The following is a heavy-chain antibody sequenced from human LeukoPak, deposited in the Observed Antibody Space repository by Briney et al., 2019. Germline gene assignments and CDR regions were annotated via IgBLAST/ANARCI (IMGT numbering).Heavy chain of an antibody. J-gene: IGHJ4*02. D-gene: IGHD3-22*01. V-gene: IGHV3-73*01. CDR2: IRSKANSYAT. CDR3: TRHYYDSSDLGVAYFDY. Sequence: GGSLRLSCAASGVTFSGSAMHWVRQASGKGLEWVGRIRSKANSYATAYAASVKGRFTISRDDSKNTAYLQMNSLKTEDTAVYYCTRHYYDSSDLGVAYFDYWGQGTLVTVSS. CDR1: GVTFSGSA.